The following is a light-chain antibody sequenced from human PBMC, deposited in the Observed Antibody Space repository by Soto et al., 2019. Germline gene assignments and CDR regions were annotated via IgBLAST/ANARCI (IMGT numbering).Light chain of an antibody. Sequence: DIQVTQSPPSLSASVGDRVTITCRASRDIDNSLAWYQQVPGKAPKLLLYAASTLQSGVPSRFRGSGSGTSFILTITSLQPEDVATYYCQKYNKAPWIFGQGTKVEV. V-gene: IGKV1-27*01. CDR2: AAS. J-gene: IGKJ1*01. CDR1: RDIDNS. CDR3: QKYNKAPWI.